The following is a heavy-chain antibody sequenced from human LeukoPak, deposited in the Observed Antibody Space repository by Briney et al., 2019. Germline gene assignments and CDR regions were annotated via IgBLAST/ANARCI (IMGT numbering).Heavy chain of an antibody. CDR2: IKQDGSEK. CDR1: GFTFSSYW. CDR3: ATVDSIWLFFDH. J-gene: IGHJ4*02. Sequence: PGGPLRLSCAASGFTFSSYWMTWVRQAPGKGLEWVANIKQDGSEKYYVDSVTGRFTISRDNAKNSLYLQMNSLRAEDTAVYYCATVDSIWLFFDHWGQGALVTVSS. V-gene: IGHV3-7*01. D-gene: IGHD3-10*01.